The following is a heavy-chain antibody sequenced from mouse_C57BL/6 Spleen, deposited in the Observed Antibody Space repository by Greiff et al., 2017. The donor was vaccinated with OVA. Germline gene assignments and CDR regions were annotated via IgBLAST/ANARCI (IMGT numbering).Heavy chain of an antibody. D-gene: IGHD1-1*01. CDR3: ARDGGYGSSYPFDY. J-gene: IGHJ2*01. V-gene: IGHV5-16*01. CDR2: INYDGSST. CDR1: GFTFSDYY. Sequence: EVQLVESEGGLVQPGSSMKLSCTASGFTFSDYYMAWVRQVPEKGLEWVANINYDGSSTYYLDSLKSRFIISRDNAKNILYLQMSSLKSEDTATYYCARDGGYGSSYPFDYWGQGTTLTVSS.